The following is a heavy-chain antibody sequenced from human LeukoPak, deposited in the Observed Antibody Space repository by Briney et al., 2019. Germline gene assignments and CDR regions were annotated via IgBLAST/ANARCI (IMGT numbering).Heavy chain of an antibody. V-gene: IGHV3-23*01. Sequence: GGSLRLSCAASGFTFSSYAMSWVRQAPGKGMEWVSTIRMTGGSTYYADSVKGRFTISRDNSKNTLHLQMNSLRAEDTAVYYCAEGGGITRPYFDYWGQGTLVTVSS. CDR3: AEGGGITRPYFDY. D-gene: IGHD3-16*01. CDR2: IRMTGGST. J-gene: IGHJ4*02. CDR1: GFTFSSYA.